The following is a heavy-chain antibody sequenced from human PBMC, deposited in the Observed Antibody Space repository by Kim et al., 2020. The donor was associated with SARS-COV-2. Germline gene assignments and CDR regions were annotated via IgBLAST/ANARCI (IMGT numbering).Heavy chain of an antibody. CDR3: ATRWGSWAPAAITRAYGSESYCPNGAFDI. CDR2: ISYDGSNK. J-gene: IGHJ3*02. D-gene: IGHD3-10*01. V-gene: IGHV3-30-3*01. CDR1: GFTFSSYA. Sequence: GGSLRLSCAASGFTFSSYAIHWVRQAPGKGLEWVSVISYDGSNKYYADSVKGRFTISRDNSKNTLYLQMNSLRAEDTAVYYCATRWGSWAPAAITRAYGSESYCPNGAFDIWGQGTMVTVSS.